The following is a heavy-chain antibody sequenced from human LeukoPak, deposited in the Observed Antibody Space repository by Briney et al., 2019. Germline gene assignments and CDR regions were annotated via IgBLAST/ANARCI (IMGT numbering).Heavy chain of an antibody. J-gene: IGHJ4*02. V-gene: IGHV4-59*01. CDR1: GDSISSYY. D-gene: IGHD4-17*01. Sequence: PSETLSLTCTVSGDSISSYYWSWIRQPPGKGLEWIGYIYYSGSTNYNPSLKSRVTISVDTSKNQFSLKLSSVTAADTAVYYCARDYGDSSFDYWGQGTLVTVSS. CDR2: IYYSGST. CDR3: ARDYGDSSFDY.